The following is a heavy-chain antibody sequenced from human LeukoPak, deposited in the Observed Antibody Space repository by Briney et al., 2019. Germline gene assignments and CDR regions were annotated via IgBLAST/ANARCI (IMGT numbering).Heavy chain of an antibody. CDR2: IYHSGST. CDR1: GGSISSGGYS. V-gene: IGHV4-30-2*01. Sequence: PSETLSLTCAVSGGSISSGGYSWSRIRQPPGKGLEWIGYIYHSGSTYYNPSLKSRVTISVDRSKNQFSLKLSSVTAADTAVYYCAREAHGGNYVDYWGQGTLVTVSS. CDR3: AREAHGGNYVDY. D-gene: IGHD4-23*01. J-gene: IGHJ4*02.